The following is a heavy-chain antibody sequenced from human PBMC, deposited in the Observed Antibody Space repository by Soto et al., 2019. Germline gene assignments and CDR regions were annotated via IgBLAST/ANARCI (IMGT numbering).Heavy chain of an antibody. CDR1: GLNVNTYA. V-gene: IGHV3-23*01. CDR3: AKVMVGGPSPPFYFDS. J-gene: IGHJ4*02. CDR2: IRYNGNAT. D-gene: IGHD3-10*01. Sequence: LRLSCGDSGLNVNTYALSWVRRAPGAVLEWVSSIRYNGNATFYADSVRGRFTVSRDSSENTLYLQMNSLRADDTAVYYCAKVMVGGPSPPFYFDSWGQGTLVTVSS.